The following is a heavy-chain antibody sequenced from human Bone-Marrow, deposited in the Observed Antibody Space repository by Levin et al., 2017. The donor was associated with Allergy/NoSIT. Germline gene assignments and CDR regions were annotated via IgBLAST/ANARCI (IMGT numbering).Heavy chain of an antibody. CDR1: GFTFSDFW. J-gene: IGHJ4*02. CDR2: IHTEGKST. Sequence: GGSLRLSCEASGFTFSDFWMHWVRQAPGEGLVWVSRIHTEGKSTSYADSVKGRFTISRDNAKNTLYLHMNSLRAEDTAMYYCARDDGYDTPDYWGQGTRVTVSS. CDR3: ARDDGYDTPDY. D-gene: IGHD5-18*01. V-gene: IGHV3-74*01.